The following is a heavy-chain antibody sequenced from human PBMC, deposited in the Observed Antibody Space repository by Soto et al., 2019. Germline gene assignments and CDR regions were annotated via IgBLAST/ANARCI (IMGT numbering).Heavy chain of an antibody. J-gene: IGHJ5*02. Sequence: SSETLSLTCTVSGDSVSSGSYYWSWIRQPPGKGLEWIGYIYYSGSTNYNPSLKSRVTISVDTSKNQFSLKLSSVTAADTAVYYCARGNYGSGSYYNVDWFDPWGQGTLVTVSS. CDR1: GDSVSSGSYY. CDR3: ARGNYGSGSYYNVDWFDP. D-gene: IGHD3-10*01. CDR2: IYYSGST. V-gene: IGHV4-61*01.